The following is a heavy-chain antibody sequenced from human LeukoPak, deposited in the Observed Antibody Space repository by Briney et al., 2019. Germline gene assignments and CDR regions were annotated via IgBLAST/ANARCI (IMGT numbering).Heavy chain of an antibody. Sequence: KSSETLSLTCTVSGGSISSYYWSWIRQPPGRGLEWIGYIYYSGSTNYNPSLKSRVTISVGTSKNQFSLKLSSVTAADTALYYCARGVEYSSSSGLGYWGQRTLVTVSS. CDR2: IYYSGST. D-gene: IGHD6-6*01. V-gene: IGHV4-59*01. J-gene: IGHJ4*02. CDR3: ARGVEYSSSSGLGY. CDR1: GGSISSYY.